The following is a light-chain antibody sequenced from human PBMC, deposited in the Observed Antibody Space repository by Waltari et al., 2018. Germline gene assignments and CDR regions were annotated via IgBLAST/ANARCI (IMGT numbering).Light chain of an antibody. CDR3: QQYGSSPRT. Sequence: EIVLTQSPGTLSLSQGERATLSCRASQIVSSNYLAWYQHKPGQAPILVIYDASTRATGIPDRFSGSGSGTDFTLTISRLEPEDFAVYYCQQYGSSPRTFGQGTKVEIK. J-gene: IGKJ1*01. CDR1: QIVSSNY. V-gene: IGKV3-20*01. CDR2: DAS.